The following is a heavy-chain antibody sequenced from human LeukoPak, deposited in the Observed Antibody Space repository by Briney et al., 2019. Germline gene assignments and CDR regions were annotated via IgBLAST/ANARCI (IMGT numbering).Heavy chain of an antibody. J-gene: IGHJ4*02. CDR3: TRKIGYDFWSGYSVESYYFDY. Sequence: GGSLRLSCAASGFTFSGSAMHWVRQASGKGLEWVGRIRSKANSYATANAASVKGRFTISRDDSKNTAYLQMNSLKTEDTAVYYCTRKIGYDFWSGYSVESYYFDYWGQGTLVTVSS. CDR1: GFTFSGSA. CDR2: IRSKANSYAT. D-gene: IGHD3-3*01. V-gene: IGHV3-73*01.